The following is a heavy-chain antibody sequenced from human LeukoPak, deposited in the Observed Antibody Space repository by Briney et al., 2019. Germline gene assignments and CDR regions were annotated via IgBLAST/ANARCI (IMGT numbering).Heavy chain of an antibody. D-gene: IGHD3-16*02. CDR3: ARHPGYPRDAFDI. CDR2: INHSGST. V-gene: IGHV4-34*01. Sequence: SETLSLTCAVYGGSFSGYYWSWIRQPPGKGLEWIGEINHSGSTNYNPSLKSRVTISVDTSKNQFSLKLSSVTAADTAVYYCARHPGYPRDAFDIWGQGTMVTVSS. CDR1: GGSFSGYY. J-gene: IGHJ3*02.